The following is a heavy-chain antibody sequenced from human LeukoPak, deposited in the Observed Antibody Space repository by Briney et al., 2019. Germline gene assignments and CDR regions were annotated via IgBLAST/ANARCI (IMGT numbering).Heavy chain of an antibody. CDR2: IYYSGST. J-gene: IGHJ4*02. V-gene: IGHV4-39*07. CDR3: ARGGNGDYGYFDY. Sequence: SETLSLTCTVSGGSISSSSYYWGWIRQPPGKGLEWIGSIYYSGSTNYNPSLKSRVTMSVDTSKNQFSLKLSSVTAADTAVYYCARGGNGDYGYFDYWGQGTLVTVSS. D-gene: IGHD4-17*01. CDR1: GGSISSSSYY.